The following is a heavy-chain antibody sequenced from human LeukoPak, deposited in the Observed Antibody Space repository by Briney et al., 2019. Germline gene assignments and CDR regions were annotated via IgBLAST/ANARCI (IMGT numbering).Heavy chain of an antibody. J-gene: IGHJ4*02. D-gene: IGHD6-19*01. V-gene: IGHV3-21*01. CDR2: ISTSSSYI. Sequence: PGGSPRLSCAASGFTFSSYNMNWDRQAPGKGLEWVSSISTSSSYIYYADSVKGRFTISRDNAKNSLYLQMNSLRAEDTAMYYCAREAVAGTSDYWGQGTLVTVSS. CDR1: GFTFSSYN. CDR3: AREAVAGTSDY.